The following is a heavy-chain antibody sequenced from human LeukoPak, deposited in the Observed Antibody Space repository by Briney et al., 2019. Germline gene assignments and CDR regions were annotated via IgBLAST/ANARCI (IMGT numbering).Heavy chain of an antibody. D-gene: IGHD3-10*01. CDR2: ISSSSSYI. V-gene: IGHV3-21*01. CDR3: ARDIYGSGSYTF. Sequence: GGSLRLSCAASGFTLSSYSMNWVRQAPGKGLEWVSSISSSSSYIYYADSVKGRFTISRDNANNSLYLQMKSLRAEDTAVYYSARDIYGSGSYTFWGQGTLVTVSS. CDR1: GFTLSSYS. J-gene: IGHJ4*02.